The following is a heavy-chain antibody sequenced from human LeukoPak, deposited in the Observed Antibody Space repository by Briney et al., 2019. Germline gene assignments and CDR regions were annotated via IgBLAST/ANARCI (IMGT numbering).Heavy chain of an antibody. CDR1: GYTFSGYS. D-gene: IGHD1-26*01. V-gene: IGHV1-2*06. CDR3: ARDLFSGSYYSGAFDI. CDR2: INPNSGVT. J-gene: IGHJ3*02. Sequence: GASVKVSCKASGYTFSGYSMHWVRQAPGQGLEWMGRINPNSGVTYYAQKFQGRVTMTRDTSISTAYMELSRLRSDDTAVYYCARDLFSGSYYSGAFDIWGQGTMVTVSS.